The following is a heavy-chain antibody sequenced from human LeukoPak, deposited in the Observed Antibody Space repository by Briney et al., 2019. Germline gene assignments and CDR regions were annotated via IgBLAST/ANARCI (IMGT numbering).Heavy chain of an antibody. CDR2: ISWNSGSI. V-gene: IGHV3-9*01. D-gene: IGHD5-18*01. CDR1: GFTFDDYA. CDR3: AKDGDPSGYSYGFSYYYGMDV. Sequence: PDRSLRLSCAASGFTFDDYAMHWVRQAPGKGLEWVSGISWNSGSIGYADSVKGRFTISRDNAKNSLYLQMNSLRAEDTALYYCAKDGDPSGYSYGFSYYYGMDVWGQGTTVTVSS. J-gene: IGHJ6*02.